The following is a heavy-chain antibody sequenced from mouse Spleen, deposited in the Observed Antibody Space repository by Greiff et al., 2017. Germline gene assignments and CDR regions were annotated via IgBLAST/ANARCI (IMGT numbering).Heavy chain of an antibody. Sequence: VQLVESEGGLVQPGSSMKLSCTASGFTFSDYYMAWVRQVPEKGLEWVANINYDGSSTYYLDSLKSRFIISRDNAKNILYLQMSSLKSEDTATYYCARDGYYYGSSYYAMDYWGQGTSVTVSS. D-gene: IGHD1-1*01. CDR1: GFTFSDYY. CDR3: ARDGYYYGSSYYAMDY. CDR2: INYDGSST. V-gene: IGHV5-16*01. J-gene: IGHJ4*01.